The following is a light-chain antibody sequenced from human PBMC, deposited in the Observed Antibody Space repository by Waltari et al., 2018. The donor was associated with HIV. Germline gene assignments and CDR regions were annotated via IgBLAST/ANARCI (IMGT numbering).Light chain of an antibody. CDR2: GAS. V-gene: IGKV3-20*01. Sequence: ESVLTQSPGTLSLSPGERATLSCRASQSVSSSYLAWYQQQPGQAPRLLIYGASTRATGIPDRFSGSGSGTDVTLTISRLEPEDFAVYYCQQYGSSSWTFGQGTKVEIK. CDR1: QSVSSSY. J-gene: IGKJ1*01. CDR3: QQYGSSSWT.